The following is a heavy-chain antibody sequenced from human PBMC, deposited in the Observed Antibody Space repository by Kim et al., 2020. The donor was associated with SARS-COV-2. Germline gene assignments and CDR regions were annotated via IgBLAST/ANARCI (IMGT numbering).Heavy chain of an antibody. CDR3: ARDRRYSLDY. CDR2: IKEDGTEK. CDR1: GFSFTTNW. D-gene: IGHD2-15*01. Sequence: GGSLRFSCVVSGFSFTTNWMSWVRQAPGKGLEWVAKIKEDGTEKYYGYSVEGRFTISRDNAKNSLYLQMNSLSAEDTAVYYCARDRRYSLDYWGQGTLVTVSS. V-gene: IGHV3-7*01. J-gene: IGHJ4*02.